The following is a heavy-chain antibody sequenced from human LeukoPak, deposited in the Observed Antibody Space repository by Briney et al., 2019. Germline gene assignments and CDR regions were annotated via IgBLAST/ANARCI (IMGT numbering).Heavy chain of an antibody. CDR2: TSFDGSNK. D-gene: IGHD5-12*01. CDR3: ARDASIIVATSIGYFDY. J-gene: IGHJ4*02. Sequence: KPGRSPRLSCAASGFTFSSYAMHWVRQAPGKGLEWVAVTSFDGSNKYYADSVKGRFTISRDNPKNTLYLQMNSLRAEDTAVYYCARDASIIVATSIGYFDYWGQGTLVTVSS. V-gene: IGHV3-30-3*01. CDR1: GFTFSSYA.